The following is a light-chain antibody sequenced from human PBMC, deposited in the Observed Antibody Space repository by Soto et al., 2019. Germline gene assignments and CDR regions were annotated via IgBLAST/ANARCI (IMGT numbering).Light chain of an antibody. V-gene: IGKV3-20*01. Sequence: EIVLTQSPGILSLSPVERASVSFMASQSVSNDFLAWYQQKPGQAPRLLIYGASTRATDVPDRFSGSGSGADFTLSISRLEPEDFAVYYCQQYGSSPPRTFGQGTKVDIK. CDR1: QSVSNDF. J-gene: IGKJ1*01. CDR2: GAS. CDR3: QQYGSSPPRT.